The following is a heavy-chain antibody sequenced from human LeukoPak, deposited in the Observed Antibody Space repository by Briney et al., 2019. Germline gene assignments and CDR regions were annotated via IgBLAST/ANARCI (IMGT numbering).Heavy chain of an antibody. D-gene: IGHD4-23*01. J-gene: IGHJ4*02. Sequence: SETLSLTCAVYGESFSGYYWSWIRHPPGKGLEGIGEINQSGTTNHSPSLKSRVSISVDPSKNQFSLRLNSVNAADTAVYFCARAPSHGGKYRGLFDHWGQGTDVTVSS. CDR2: INQSGTT. V-gene: IGHV4-34*01. CDR3: ARAPSHGGKYRGLFDH. CDR1: GESFSGYY.